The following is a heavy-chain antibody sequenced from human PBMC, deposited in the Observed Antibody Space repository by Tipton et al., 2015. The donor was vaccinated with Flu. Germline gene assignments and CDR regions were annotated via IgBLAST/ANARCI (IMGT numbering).Heavy chain of an antibody. CDR3: AKDSLPTLSRGVGPDY. Sequence: QLVQSGGGVVQPGGSLRLSCAVSGFTFSTYGMHWVRQGPGKGLEWVAFIRYDGSKTYNADSVKGRFTISRDNSKNTLFLEMNSLRTEDTALYYCAKDSLPTLSRGVGPDYWGQGVLVTVSS. V-gene: IGHV3-30*02. CDR2: IRYDGSKT. J-gene: IGHJ4*02. CDR1: GFTFSTYG. D-gene: IGHD3-10*01.